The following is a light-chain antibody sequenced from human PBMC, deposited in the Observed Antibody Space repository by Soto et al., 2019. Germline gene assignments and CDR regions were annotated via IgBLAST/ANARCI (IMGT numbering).Light chain of an antibody. Sequence: EIVMTQSPATLSVSPGERATLSCRASQSITNNLAWYQQKPGQAPRLIIYGASTRATAIPARFSGSGFGTEFTLTISSLQSEDFAVYYCQQYNDWPPSTFSPGTKVEI. CDR2: GAS. J-gene: IGKJ2*01. CDR3: QQYNDWPPST. CDR1: QSITNN. V-gene: IGKV3-15*01.